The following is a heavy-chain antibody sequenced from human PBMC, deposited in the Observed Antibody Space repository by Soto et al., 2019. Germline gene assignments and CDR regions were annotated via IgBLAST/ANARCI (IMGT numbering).Heavy chain of an antibody. V-gene: IGHV4-31*03. D-gene: IGHD2-15*01. J-gene: IGHJ5*02. Sequence: SETLSLTCTVSGGSISSGGYYWSWIRQHPGKGLEWIGYIYYSGSTYYNPSLKSRVTISVDTSKNQFSLKLRSVTAADTAVYYCARDLGYCSGGSCSHKNWFDPWGQGTLVTSPQ. CDR1: GGSISSGGYY. CDR2: IYYSGST. CDR3: ARDLGYCSGGSCSHKNWFDP.